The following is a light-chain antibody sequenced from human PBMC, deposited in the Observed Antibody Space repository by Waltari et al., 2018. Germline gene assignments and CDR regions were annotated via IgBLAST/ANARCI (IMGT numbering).Light chain of an antibody. CDR3: CSYTSSDTYV. Sequence: SALPQPASVSGSPGQSITISCTGPRSDFGLLDYVSWYQHRPGKAPRLIIYDAVKRPSGVSNRFSGSMSGYTASLTISGLQAEDEADYYCCSYTSSDTYVFGSGTTVTVL. CDR1: RSDFGLLDY. CDR2: DAV. V-gene: IGLV2-14*03. J-gene: IGLJ1*01.